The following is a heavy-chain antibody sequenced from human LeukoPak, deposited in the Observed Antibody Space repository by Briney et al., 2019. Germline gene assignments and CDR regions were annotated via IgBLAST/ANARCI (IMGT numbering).Heavy chain of an antibody. CDR2: INHSGST. V-gene: IGHV4-34*01. CDR1: GGSFSGYY. Sequence: SETLSLTCAVYGGSFSGYYWSWIRQPPGKGLEWIGEINHSGSTNYNPSLKSRVTISVDTSKNQFSLKLSSVTAADTAVYYCARGLGYCSGGSCSYYLDYWGQGTLVTVSS. J-gene: IGHJ4*02. CDR3: ARGLGYCSGGSCSYYLDY. D-gene: IGHD2-15*01.